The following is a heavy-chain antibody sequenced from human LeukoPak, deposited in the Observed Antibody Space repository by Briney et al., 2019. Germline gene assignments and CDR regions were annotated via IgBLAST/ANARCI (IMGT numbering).Heavy chain of an antibody. Sequence: GASVKVSCKASGCTFTSYGISWVRQAPGQGLEWMVWISAYNGNTNYAQKLQGRVTMTTDTSTSTAYMELRSLRSDDTAVYYCARVGGSYYIAAFDIWGQGTMVTVSS. CDR2: ISAYNGNT. D-gene: IGHD1-26*01. J-gene: IGHJ3*02. CDR1: GCTFTSYG. V-gene: IGHV1-18*01. CDR3: ARVGGSYYIAAFDI.